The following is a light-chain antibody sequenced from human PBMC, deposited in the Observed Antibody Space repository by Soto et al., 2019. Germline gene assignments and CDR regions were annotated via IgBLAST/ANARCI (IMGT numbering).Light chain of an antibody. Sequence: QSVLTQPPSASGTPGQRVTISCSGSSSNIGGSYVYWYQQLPGTAPKLLIYRNTQRPSGVPDRFSGSKSGSSASLAISGLRSEDEALYYCAAWDDSLVVFGGGTKLTVL. CDR3: AAWDDSLVV. CDR1: SSNIGGSY. CDR2: RNT. V-gene: IGLV1-47*01. J-gene: IGLJ2*01.